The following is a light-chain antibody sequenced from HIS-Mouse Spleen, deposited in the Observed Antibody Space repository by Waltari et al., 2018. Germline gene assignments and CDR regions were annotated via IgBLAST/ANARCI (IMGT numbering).Light chain of an antibody. Sequence: SYVLTQQPSVSVAPGKTARITYGGNNIGSTSVHWYQQKPGQAPLLVVYDDSDRPSGIPERFSGSNSGNTATLTISRVEAGDEADYYCQVWDSSSDHVVFGGGTKLTVL. J-gene: IGLJ2*01. V-gene: IGLV3-21*03. CDR1: NIGSTS. CDR3: QVWDSSSDHVV. CDR2: DDS.